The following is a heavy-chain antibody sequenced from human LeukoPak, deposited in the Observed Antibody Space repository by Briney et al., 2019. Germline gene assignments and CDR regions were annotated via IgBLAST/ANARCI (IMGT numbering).Heavy chain of an antibody. D-gene: IGHD1-14*01. V-gene: IGHV4-34*01. CDR3: GVGRSGAGDY. CDR1: GGSFSGYY. CDR2: INHSGST. Sequence: SETLSLTCAVYGGSFSGYYWSWIRQPPGKGLEWIGEINHSGSTNYNPSLKSRVTISVDKSKNQFSLKLSSVTAADTAVYYCGVGRSGAGDYWGQGTLVTVSS. J-gene: IGHJ4*02.